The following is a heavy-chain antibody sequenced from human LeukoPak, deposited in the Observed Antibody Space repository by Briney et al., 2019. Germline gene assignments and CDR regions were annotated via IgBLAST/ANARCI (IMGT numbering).Heavy chain of an antibody. CDR2: INSDGSNK. Sequence: GGSLRLSCAASGFTFSNYWMHWVRQAPGKGLEWVSRINSDGSNKTYADSVKGRFTISRDNAKNTLYLQMSSLRVGDTAVCYCASGGPTRGTLDYWGQGTLVTVSS. V-gene: IGHV3-74*01. CDR3: ASGGPTRGTLDY. D-gene: IGHD1-26*01. J-gene: IGHJ4*02. CDR1: GFTFSNYW.